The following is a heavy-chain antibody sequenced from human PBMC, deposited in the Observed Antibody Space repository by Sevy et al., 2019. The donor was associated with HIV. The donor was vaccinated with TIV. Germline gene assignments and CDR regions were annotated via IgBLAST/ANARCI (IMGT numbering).Heavy chain of an antibody. Sequence: GESLKISCAASGFTFSSYSMNWVRQAPGKGLEWVSSITSSSNYIYYAASVKGRFTISRDNAKNSLYLQMNSLRAEDTAVYYCARDTIVVVPAASDPYYYYYGMDVWGQGTTVTVSS. D-gene: IGHD2-2*01. CDR2: ITSSSNYI. CDR3: ARDTIVVVPAASDPYYYYYGMDV. V-gene: IGHV3-21*01. J-gene: IGHJ6*02. CDR1: GFTFSSYS.